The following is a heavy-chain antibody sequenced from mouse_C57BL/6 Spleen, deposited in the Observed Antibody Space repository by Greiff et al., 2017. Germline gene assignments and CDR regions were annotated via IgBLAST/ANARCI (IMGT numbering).Heavy chain of an antibody. CDR3: ARDYYGSSYSYYAMDY. CDR1: GFTFSSYG. J-gene: IGHJ4*01. CDR2: ISSGGSYT. D-gene: IGHD1-1*01. V-gene: IGHV5-6*01. Sequence: EVKLQESGGDLVKPGGSLKLSCAASGFTFSSYGMSWVRQTPDKRLEWVATISSGGSYTYYPDSVKGRFTISRDNAKNTLYLQMSSLKSEDTAMYYCARDYYGSSYSYYAMDYWGQGTSVTVSS.